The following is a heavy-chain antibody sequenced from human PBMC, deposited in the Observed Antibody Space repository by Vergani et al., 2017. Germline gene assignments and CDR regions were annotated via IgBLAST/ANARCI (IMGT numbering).Heavy chain of an antibody. CDR3: ARGYLYGSGTFPYYFDY. V-gene: IGHV1-46*03. J-gene: IGHJ4*02. Sequence: QVQLVQSGAEVKKPGASVNVSCKASGYTFTIDYIHWLRQAPGQGFEWMGIINPSGGSTMYAQKFQGRVTMTRDTSTSTVYMELSSLRSEDTAVYYCARGYLYGSGTFPYYFDYWGQGTLVTVSS. CDR2: INPSGGST. D-gene: IGHD3-10*01. CDR1: GYTFTIDY.